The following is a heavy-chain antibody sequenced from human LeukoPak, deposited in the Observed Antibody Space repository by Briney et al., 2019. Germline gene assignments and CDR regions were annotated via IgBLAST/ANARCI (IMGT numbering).Heavy chain of an antibody. J-gene: IGHJ6*03. CDR2: IRYDGSNK. D-gene: IGHD5-12*01. CDR3: AKGGGYEAQYYYYYLDV. V-gene: IGHV3-30*02. Sequence: GGSLRLSCAASGFTFGNAWMTWVRQAPGKGLESVAFIRYDGSNKYYADSVKGRFTVSRDNSKNTLYLQMKSLRAEDTAVYYCAKGGGYEAQYYYYYLDVWGKGTTVTISS. CDR1: GFTFGNAW.